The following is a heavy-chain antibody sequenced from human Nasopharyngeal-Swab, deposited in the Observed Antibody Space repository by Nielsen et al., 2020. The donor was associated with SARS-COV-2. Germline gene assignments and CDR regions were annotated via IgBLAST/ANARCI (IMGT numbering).Heavy chain of an antibody. D-gene: IGHD3-22*01. Sequence: GESLKISCKASGYGFANYWIGWVRQIPGKGLEWMGIIYPGDSDTRYNPSFQGQVTISADKSINTAYLQWSRLRASDTAMYYCARHSSLFLSDSSVYFPLDSWGHGTRVTVSS. J-gene: IGHJ5*01. CDR1: GYGFANYW. CDR2: IYPGDSDT. V-gene: IGHV5-51*01. CDR3: ARHSSLFLSDSSVYFPLDS.